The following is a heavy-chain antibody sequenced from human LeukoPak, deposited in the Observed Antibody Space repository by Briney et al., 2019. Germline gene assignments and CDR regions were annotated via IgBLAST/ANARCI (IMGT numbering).Heavy chain of an antibody. CDR3: ARVRDILTGYYYFDY. CDR1: GYTFTIYG. CDR2: ISAYNGNT. Sequence: ASVKVSCKASGYTFTIYGISWVRQAPGQGLEWMGWISAYNGNTNYAQKLQGRVTMTTDTSTSTAYMELRSLRSDDTAVYYCARVRDILTGYYYFDYWGQGTLVTVSS. V-gene: IGHV1-18*01. D-gene: IGHD3-9*01. J-gene: IGHJ4*02.